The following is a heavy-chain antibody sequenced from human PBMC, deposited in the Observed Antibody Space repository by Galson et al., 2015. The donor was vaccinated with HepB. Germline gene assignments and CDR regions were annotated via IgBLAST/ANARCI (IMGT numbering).Heavy chain of an antibody. Sequence: PALVKPTQTLTLTCTFSGFSLSTSGVGVGWIRQPPGKALEWLALIYWDDDKRYSPSLKSRLTITKDTSKNQVVLTMTNMDPVDTATYYCAHVYDSSGYVSFPFDYWGQGTLVTVSS. V-gene: IGHV2-5*02. CDR2: IYWDDDK. D-gene: IGHD3-22*01. CDR3: AHVYDSSGYVSFPFDY. CDR1: GFSLSTSGVG. J-gene: IGHJ4*02.